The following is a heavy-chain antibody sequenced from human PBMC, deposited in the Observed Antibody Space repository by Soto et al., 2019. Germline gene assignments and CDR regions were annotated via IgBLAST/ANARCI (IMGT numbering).Heavy chain of an antibody. J-gene: IGHJ4*01. CDR1: GFTFDDYG. CDR2: IYGNGKET. CDR3: ARDRTNTWSFDY. D-gene: IGHD2-2*01. Sequence: PGGSLRLSCIASGFTFDDYGMRWVRQVPGKGLEWVAVIYGNGKETRFADSVKGRFTISRDNSQNSVHLQMDSLGPEDTAVYFCARDRTNTWSFDYWGQGTLVT. V-gene: IGHV3-20*04.